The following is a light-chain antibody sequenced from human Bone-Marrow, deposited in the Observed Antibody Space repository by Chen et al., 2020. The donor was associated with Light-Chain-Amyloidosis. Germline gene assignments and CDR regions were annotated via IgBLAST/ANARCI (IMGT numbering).Light chain of an antibody. CDR3: ATWDNSLGDDWV. CDR1: SSNTGSLT. J-gene: IGLJ3*02. V-gene: IGLV1-44*01. Sequence: QSLLTQPPSASGTPGQRVTISCSGSSSNTGSLTVNWYQQLPGTAPKLLIYRNNQRPSGVPDRFSGSKSGTSASLAISGLQSEDEADYYCATWDNSLGDDWVFGGGTKLTVL. CDR2: RNN.